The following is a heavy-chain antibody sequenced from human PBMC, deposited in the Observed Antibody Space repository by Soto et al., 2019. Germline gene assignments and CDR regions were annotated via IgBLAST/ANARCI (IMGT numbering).Heavy chain of an antibody. J-gene: IGHJ6*02. CDR1: GFSLSNARMG. V-gene: IGHV2-26*01. Sequence: SGPTLVNPTETLTLTCTVSGFSLSNARMGVSWIRQPPGKALEWLAHIFSNDEKSYSTSLKSRLTISKDTSKSQVVLTMTNMDPVDTATYYCARITFGASTYYDFWSGLTDPYYYGMDVWGQGTTVTVSS. D-gene: IGHD3-3*01. CDR3: ARITFGASTYYDFWSGLTDPYYYGMDV. CDR2: IFSNDEK.